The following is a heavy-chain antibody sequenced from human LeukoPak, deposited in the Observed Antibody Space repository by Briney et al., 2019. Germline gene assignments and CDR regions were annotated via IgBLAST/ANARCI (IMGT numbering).Heavy chain of an antibody. D-gene: IGHD5-12*01. J-gene: IGHJ4*02. V-gene: IGHV3-23*01. Sequence: PGGSLRLSCAASGFTFSSYAMSWVRQAPGEGLEWVSAISGRGGSTYYADSAKGRFTLSTDNSKNTLYLQKNSLRAEDTAVYDCAKVVGMATIFDYWGQGTLVTVSS. CDR1: GFTFSSYA. CDR2: ISGRGGST. CDR3: AKVVGMATIFDY.